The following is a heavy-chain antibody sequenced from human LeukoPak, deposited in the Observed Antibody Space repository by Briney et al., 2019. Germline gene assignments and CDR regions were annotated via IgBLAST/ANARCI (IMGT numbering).Heavy chain of an antibody. CDR3: ARTRWGPFDY. V-gene: IGHV4-59*08. J-gene: IGHJ4*02. Sequence: SETLSLTCTVSGGSISSYYWSWIRQPPGKGLEWIGYIYYSGSTNYNPSLKSRVTISVDTSKNQFSLKLSSVTAADTAVYYCARTRWGPFDYWGQGTLVTVSS. CDR2: IYYSGST. CDR1: GGSISSYY. D-gene: IGHD7-27*01.